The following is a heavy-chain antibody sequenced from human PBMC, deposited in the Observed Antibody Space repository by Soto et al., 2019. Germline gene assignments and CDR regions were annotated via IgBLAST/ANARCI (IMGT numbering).Heavy chain of an antibody. D-gene: IGHD6-13*01. J-gene: IGHJ6*02. V-gene: IGHV1-69*02. CDR1: GGTFSSHS. Sequence: QVQLVQSGAEVKKPGSSVKVSCKASGGTFSSHSISWVRQAPGHGPEWMGRVIPILGIANYAQKFQARVTITADKSTSTAYMELNSLRSEDTAVYYCARAQTPRGGVLVYYDMDVWGQGTTVTVSS. CDR3: ARAQTPRGGVLVYYDMDV. CDR2: VIPILGIA.